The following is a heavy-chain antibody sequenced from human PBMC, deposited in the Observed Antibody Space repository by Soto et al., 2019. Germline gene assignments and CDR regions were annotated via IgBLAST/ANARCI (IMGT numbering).Heavy chain of an antibody. V-gene: IGHV4-39*01. D-gene: IGHD3-16*02. CDR2: IYYCGST. Sequence: QLQLQESGPGLVKPSETLSLTCTVSGGSISSSSYYWGWIRQPPGKGLEWIGSIYYCGSTYYIPSLKSRVTIPLDTSKNQFSLKLGSVAAADTAVYYCASPRAFELSFEEGHAFDIWGQGTMVTVSS. CDR3: ASPRAFELSFEEGHAFDI. J-gene: IGHJ3*02. CDR1: GGSISSSSYY.